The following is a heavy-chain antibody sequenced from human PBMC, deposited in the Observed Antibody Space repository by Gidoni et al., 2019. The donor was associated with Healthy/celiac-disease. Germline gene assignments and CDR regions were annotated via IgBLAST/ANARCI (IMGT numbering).Heavy chain of an antibody. CDR3: ASVDYYDSSGYSHFDAFDI. J-gene: IGHJ3*02. V-gene: IGHV3-21*01. CDR1: GFTFSSYS. CDR2: ISSSSSYI. Sequence: EVQLVESGGGLVKPGGSLRLSCAASGFTFSSYSMNWVRQAPGKGLEWVSSISSSSSYIYYADSVKGRFTISRDNAKNSQYLQMNSLRAEDTAVYYCASVDYYDSSGYSHFDAFDIWGQGTMVTVSS. D-gene: IGHD3-22*01.